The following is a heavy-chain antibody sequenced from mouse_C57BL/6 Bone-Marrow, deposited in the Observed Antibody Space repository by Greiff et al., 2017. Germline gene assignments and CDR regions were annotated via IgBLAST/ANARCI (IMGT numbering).Heavy chain of an antibody. CDR2: IDPSDSYT. CDR1: GYTFTSYW. J-gene: IGHJ2*01. Sequence: QVQLQQSGAELVRPGTSVKLSCKASGYTFTSYWMHWVKQRPGQGLEWIGVIDPSDSYTTYNQKFKGKATLTVDPSSSTAYMQLSSLTSEDCAVYYCASERNLDYWGQGTTLTVSS. CDR3: ASERNLDY. V-gene: IGHV1-59*01.